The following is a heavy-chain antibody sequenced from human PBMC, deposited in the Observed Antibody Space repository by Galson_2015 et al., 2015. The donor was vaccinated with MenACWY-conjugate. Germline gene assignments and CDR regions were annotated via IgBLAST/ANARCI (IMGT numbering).Heavy chain of an antibody. CDR1: GFSFGDYT. Sequence: LRLSCATSGFSFGDYTLSWVRQAPGKGLEWVSGIGWHSGNIAYADSVKGRFTISRDTAKNSLYLQMNSLRAEDTAFYYCAKDRYPNPGWYFDLWGRGTLVIVSS. V-gene: IGHV3-9*01. J-gene: IGHJ2*01. CDR2: IGWHSGNI. CDR3: AKDRYPNPGWYFDL. D-gene: IGHD3-9*01.